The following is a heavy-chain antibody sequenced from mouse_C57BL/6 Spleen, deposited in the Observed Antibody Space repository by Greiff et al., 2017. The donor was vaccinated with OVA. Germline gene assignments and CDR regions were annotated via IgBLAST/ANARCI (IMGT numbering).Heavy chain of an antibody. CDR3: AREGLLYYFDY. J-gene: IGHJ2*01. CDR2: INPSNGGT. CDR1: GYTFTSYW. Sequence: VKLQQPGTELVKPGASVKLSCKASGYTFTSYWMHWVKQRPGQGLEWIGNINPSNGGTNYNEKFKSKATLTVDKSSSTAYMQLSSLTSEDSTVDYCAREGLLYYFDYWGQGTTLTVSS. D-gene: IGHD1-1*01. V-gene: IGHV1-53*01.